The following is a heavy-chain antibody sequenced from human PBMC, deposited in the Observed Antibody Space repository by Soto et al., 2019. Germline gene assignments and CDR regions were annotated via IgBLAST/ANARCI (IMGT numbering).Heavy chain of an antibody. J-gene: IGHJ5*02. CDR1: GYTFTSYD. V-gene: IGHV1-8*01. D-gene: IGHD6-13*01. Sequence: ASVKVSCKASGYTFTSYDINWVRQATGQGLEWMGWMNPNSGNTGYAQKFQGRVTMTRNTSISTAYMELSSLRSEDTAVYYCARGTHSVYSRSLLVWFDPWCQGILVTVS. CDR3: ARGTHSVYSRSLLVWFDP. CDR2: MNPNSGNT.